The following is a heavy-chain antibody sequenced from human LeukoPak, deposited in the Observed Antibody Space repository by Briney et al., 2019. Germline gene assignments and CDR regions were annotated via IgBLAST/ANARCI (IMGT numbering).Heavy chain of an antibody. CDR3: ARDPPSNTYYYAFDI. D-gene: IGHD3-10*01. Sequence: ASVKVSCKASGYTFTGYYMHWVRQAPGQGLELMGGINPKSGGTNYAQKFQGRVNMTRDTSISTAYMELSRLRSDDTAVYYCARDPPSNTYYYAFDIWGQGTMVTVSS. V-gene: IGHV1-2*02. J-gene: IGHJ3*02. CDR2: INPKSGGT. CDR1: GYTFTGYY.